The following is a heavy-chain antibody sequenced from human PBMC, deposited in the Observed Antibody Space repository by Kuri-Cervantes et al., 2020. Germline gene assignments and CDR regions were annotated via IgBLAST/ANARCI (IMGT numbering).Heavy chain of an antibody. J-gene: IGHJ3*02. D-gene: IGHD6-19*01. CDR3: ARSRAVSDAFDI. Sequence: SLKISCAASGFTFDDYARHWVRQAPGKGLEWVSGISWNSGSIGYADSVKGRLTISRDNAKNSLYLQMNSLRAEDTAFYYCARSRAVSDAFDIWGQGAMVTVSS. V-gene: IGHV3-9*01. CDR2: ISWNSGSI. CDR1: GFTFDDYA.